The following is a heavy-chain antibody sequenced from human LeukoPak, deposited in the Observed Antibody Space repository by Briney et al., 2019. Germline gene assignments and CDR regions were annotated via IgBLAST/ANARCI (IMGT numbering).Heavy chain of an antibody. Sequence: GGSLRLSCAASRFTFSSHGMSWVRQAPGKGLEWVSTISGSGDNTYYADSVKGRFTISRDNSKNTLYLQTNSLRAEDTAVYYCARVTYGSGTYGAFDYWGQGTLVTVSS. D-gene: IGHD3-10*01. J-gene: IGHJ4*02. V-gene: IGHV3-23*01. CDR2: ISGSGDNT. CDR1: RFTFSSHG. CDR3: ARVTYGSGTYGAFDY.